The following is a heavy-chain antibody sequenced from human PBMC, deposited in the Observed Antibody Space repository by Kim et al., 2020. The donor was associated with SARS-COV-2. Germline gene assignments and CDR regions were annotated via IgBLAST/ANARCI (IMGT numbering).Heavy chain of an antibody. J-gene: IGHJ4*02. CDR2: IYYSWST. CDR1: GGSISSSSYY. CDR3: ARHSRIVVVPAAILA. V-gene: IGHV4-39*01. D-gene: IGHD2-2*01. Sequence: SETLSLTCTVSGGSISSSSYYWGWIRQPPGKGLEWIGSIYYSWSTYYNPSLKSPVTISVDTSKNQFSLNLSSVTAADTAVYYCARHSRIVVVPAAILAWGQGTLVTVSS.